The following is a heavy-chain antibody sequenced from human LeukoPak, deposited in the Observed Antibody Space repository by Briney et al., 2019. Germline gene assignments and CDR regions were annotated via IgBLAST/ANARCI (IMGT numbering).Heavy chain of an antibody. CDR2: ISGSGGST. D-gene: IGHD3-22*01. Sequence: GGSLRLSCAASGFTFSSYAMSWVRQAPGKGLEWVSAISGSGGSTYYADSVKGRFTISRDNSKNTLYLQMNSLRAEDTVVYYGAKDLVDSDAFDIWGQGTMVTGSS. V-gene: IGHV3-23*01. CDR3: AKDLVDSDAFDI. CDR1: GFTFSSYA. J-gene: IGHJ3*02.